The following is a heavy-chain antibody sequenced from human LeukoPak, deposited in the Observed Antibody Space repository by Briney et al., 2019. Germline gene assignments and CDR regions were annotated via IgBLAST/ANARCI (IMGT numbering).Heavy chain of an antibody. CDR3: ARWGYESTFDY. Sequence: SETLSLTCTVSGGSISSTTYYWAWIRQPPGKVLEWIGSIYCSGSTYYNPSLKSRLTISVDTSKNQFSLKLSSVTAADTAVYYCARWGYESTFDYWGQGTLVTVSS. V-gene: IGHV4-39*01. CDR1: GGSISSTTYY. J-gene: IGHJ4*02. CDR2: IYCSGST. D-gene: IGHD3-3*01.